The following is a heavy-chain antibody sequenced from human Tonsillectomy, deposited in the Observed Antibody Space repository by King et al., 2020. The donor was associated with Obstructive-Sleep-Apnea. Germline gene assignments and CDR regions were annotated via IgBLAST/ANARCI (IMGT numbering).Heavy chain of an antibody. CDR1: GFTFSSYS. J-gene: IGHJ3*02. V-gene: IGHV3-48*04. CDR2: ISSSSSTI. CDR3: AREPDAFDI. Sequence: VQLVESGGGLVQPGGSLRLSWAASGFTFSSYSMNWGRQAPGKGLEWVSYISSSSSTIYYADSVKGRLTISRDNAKNSLYLQMNSLRAEDTAVYYCAREPDAFDIWGQGTMVTVSS.